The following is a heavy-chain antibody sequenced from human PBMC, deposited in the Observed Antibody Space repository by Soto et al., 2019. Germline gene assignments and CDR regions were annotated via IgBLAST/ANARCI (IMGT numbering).Heavy chain of an antibody. Sequence: GGSLRLSCAASGFTFSTYGMHWVRQAPGKGLEWVALISYDGSNKNYADSVKGRFTISRDNSKNTLYLQMNSLRVEDTAVYYCAKDEVRTPSLYAMDVWGQGTTVTVSS. D-gene: IGHD3-10*01. CDR3: AKDEVRTPSLYAMDV. V-gene: IGHV3-30*18. J-gene: IGHJ6*02. CDR2: ISYDGSNK. CDR1: GFTFSTYG.